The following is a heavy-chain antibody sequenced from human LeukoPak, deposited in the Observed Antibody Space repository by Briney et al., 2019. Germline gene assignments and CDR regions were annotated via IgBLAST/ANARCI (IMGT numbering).Heavy chain of an antibody. CDR3: VRVGTDSIGSYPDY. Sequence: GGSLRLSCTASGFTFSSCGMHWVRQAPGRGLEWVAVIWSDGSKKYHADSVKGRFTISRDNTKNRLYLQMNSLRAEDTAIYYCVRVGTDSIGSYPDYWGQGTLVTVTS. J-gene: IGHJ4*02. CDR1: GFTFSSCG. D-gene: IGHD3-22*01. V-gene: IGHV3-33*01. CDR2: IWSDGSKK.